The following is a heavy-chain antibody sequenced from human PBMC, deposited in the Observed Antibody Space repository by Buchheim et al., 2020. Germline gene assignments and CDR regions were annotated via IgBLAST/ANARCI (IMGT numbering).Heavy chain of an antibody. CDR1: GFTFSSYG. D-gene: IGHD5-12*01. CDR3: ARDWGGYAFDY. Sequence: QVQLVESGGGVVQPGRSLRLSCAASGFTFSSYGMHWVRQAPGKGLEWVAVIWYDGSNKYYADSVKVRFTISRDNSKNMLLLQMNSLRAEDTAVYYCARDWGGYAFDYGGQGTL. V-gene: IGHV3-33*01. CDR2: IWYDGSNK. J-gene: IGHJ4*02.